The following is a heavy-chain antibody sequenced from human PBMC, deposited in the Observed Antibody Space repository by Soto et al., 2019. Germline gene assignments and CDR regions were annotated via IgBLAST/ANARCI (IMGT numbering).Heavy chain of an antibody. V-gene: IGHV1-18*04. CDR2: ISAYNGNT. Sequence: ASVKVSCKASGYTFTSYGISWVRQAPAQGLEWMGWISAYNGNTNYAQKLQGRVTMTTDTSTSTAYMELRSLRSDDTAVYYCARGYYDILTGYRPNWFDPWGQGTLVTVSS. CDR3: ARGYYDILTGYRPNWFDP. D-gene: IGHD3-9*01. CDR1: GYTFTSYG. J-gene: IGHJ5*02.